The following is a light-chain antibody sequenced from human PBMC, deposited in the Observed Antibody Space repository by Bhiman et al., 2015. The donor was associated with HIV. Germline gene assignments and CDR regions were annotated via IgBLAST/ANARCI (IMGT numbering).Light chain of an antibody. Sequence: QSALTQPASVSGSPGQSISISCTGTASDVGSYNYISWYQQHPGKAPKLIIYDVAKRPSGVSDRFSGSKSGNAASLTISGLQSEDDAFYYCASYTTATTWVFGGGTELTVL. V-gene: IGLV2-14*03. CDR1: ASDVGSYNY. J-gene: IGLJ3*02. CDR3: ASYTTATTWV. CDR2: DVA.